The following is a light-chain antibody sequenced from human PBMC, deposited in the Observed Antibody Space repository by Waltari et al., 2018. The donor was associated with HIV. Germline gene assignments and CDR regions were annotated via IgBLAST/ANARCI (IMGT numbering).Light chain of an antibody. Sequence: SYDLTQAPSLSVSPGQAAKILCSGFNLSNNYVSWYQQKPGQSPLLLILQVRKRPSGIPERFSGSSSGNTATLTISGTQSVDEADYFCQAWGNNTVVFGGGTKLTVL. CDR2: QVR. J-gene: IGLJ2*01. CDR1: NLSNNY. CDR3: QAWGNNTVV. V-gene: IGLV3-1*01.